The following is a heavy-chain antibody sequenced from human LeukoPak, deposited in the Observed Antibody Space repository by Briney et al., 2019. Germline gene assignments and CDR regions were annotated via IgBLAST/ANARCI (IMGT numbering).Heavy chain of an antibody. CDR3: ARGYSSSWSYPAEYFQH. Sequence: ASVKVSCKASGYTFTSYGISWVRQAPGQGLEWMGIINPSGGSTSYAQKFQGRVTMTRDTSTSTVYMELSSLRSEDTAVYYCARGYSSSWSYPAEYFQHWGQGTLVTVSS. J-gene: IGHJ1*01. V-gene: IGHV1-46*01. CDR2: INPSGGST. D-gene: IGHD6-13*01. CDR1: GYTFTSYG.